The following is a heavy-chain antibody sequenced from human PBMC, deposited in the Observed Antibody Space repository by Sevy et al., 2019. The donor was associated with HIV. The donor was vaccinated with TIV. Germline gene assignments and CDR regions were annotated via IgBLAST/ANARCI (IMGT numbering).Heavy chain of an antibody. J-gene: IGHJ4*01. CDR3: ARDGGYSIKWYPLY. Sequence: GGSLRLSCAASGFVLSSHAMHWVRQAPGKGLEWVAVISYEGTETFYAASVEGRFTISRDNSKSMLSLQINSLRPEDTAVYYCARDGGYSIKWYPLYWGHGSLVTVSS. D-gene: IGHD6-13*01. CDR2: ISYEGTET. CDR1: GFVLSSHA. V-gene: IGHV3-30-3*01.